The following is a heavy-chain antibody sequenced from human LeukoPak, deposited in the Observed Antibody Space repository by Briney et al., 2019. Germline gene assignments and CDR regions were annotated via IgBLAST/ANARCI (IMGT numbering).Heavy chain of an antibody. CDR3: ARFPDYGDYPGGAFDI. CDR2: IYHSGST. CDR1: GGSISRYY. V-gene: IGHV4-59*01. Sequence: PSETLSLTCTVSGGSISRYYWNWIRQPPGKGLEWIGHIYHSGSTSYNPSLKSRVTISVDMSENQFSLKLSSVTAADTAVYYCARFPDYGDYPGGAFDIWSQGTMVTVSS. D-gene: IGHD4-17*01. J-gene: IGHJ3*02.